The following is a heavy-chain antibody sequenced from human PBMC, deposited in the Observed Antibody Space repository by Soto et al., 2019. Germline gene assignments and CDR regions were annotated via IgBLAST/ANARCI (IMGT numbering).Heavy chain of an antibody. V-gene: IGHV4-61*01. D-gene: IGHD4-17*01. J-gene: IGHJ4*02. CDR3: ARGLDYVGFDY. CDR2: IYYRGST. Sequence: PSETLSLTCIGSGDSVSSGSYYWSWIRQPPGKGLEWIGYIYYRGSTNYNPSLKSRVTISIDTSRNQFSLELNSVTAADTALYYCARGLDYVGFDYWGQGTLVTVSS. CDR1: GDSVSSGSYY.